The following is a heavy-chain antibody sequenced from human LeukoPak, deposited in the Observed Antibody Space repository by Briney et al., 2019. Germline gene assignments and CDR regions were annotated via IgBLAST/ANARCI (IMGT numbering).Heavy chain of an antibody. D-gene: IGHD2-15*01. Sequence: SETLSLTCTVSGGSISRSRYYWGWIRQPPGKGLEWIGSVYYGGRTYFSPSLKSRVTISVDTSKNQISLRLSSVTAADTAVYYCARAPLGYCSAGSCYFPDYWGQGTLVTVSS. J-gene: IGHJ4*02. CDR2: VYYGGRT. CDR1: GGSISRSRYY. CDR3: ARAPLGYCSAGSCYFPDY. V-gene: IGHV4-39*01.